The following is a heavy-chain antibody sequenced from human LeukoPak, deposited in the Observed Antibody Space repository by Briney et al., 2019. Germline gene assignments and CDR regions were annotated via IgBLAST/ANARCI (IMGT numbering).Heavy chain of an antibody. V-gene: IGHV1-8*01. J-gene: IGHJ6*01. CDR2: MNPNSGNT. Sequence: GASVKVSCKDSGYTFTSYDINWVRQAPGQGLEWMGWMNPNSGNTGYAQKFQGRVTMTRNTSISTAYMELSSLRSEDTVLYYCARFTAAYYYYGMDVWGQGTTVSVSS. CDR1: GYTFTSYD. CDR3: ARFTAAYYYYGMDV. D-gene: IGHD5-18*01.